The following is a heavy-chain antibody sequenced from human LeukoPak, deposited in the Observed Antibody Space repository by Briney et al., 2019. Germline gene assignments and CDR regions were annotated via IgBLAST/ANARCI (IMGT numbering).Heavy chain of an antibody. CDR3: ARFGTVVRWGFRYNWFDP. D-gene: IGHD2-21*01. J-gene: IGHJ5*02. Sequence: SETLSLTCAVYGGSFSGYYWSWIRQPPGKGLEWIGEINHSGSTNYNPSLKSRVTISVDTSKNQFSLKLSSATAADTAVYYCARFGTVVRWGFRYNWFDPWGQGTLVTVSS. V-gene: IGHV4-34*01. CDR1: GGSFSGYY. CDR2: INHSGST.